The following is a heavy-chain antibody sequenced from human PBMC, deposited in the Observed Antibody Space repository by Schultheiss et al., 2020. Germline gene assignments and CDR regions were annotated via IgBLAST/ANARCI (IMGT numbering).Heavy chain of an antibody. CDR1: GGSISSGGYY. J-gene: IGHJ5*02. V-gene: IGHV4-31*03. D-gene: IGHD3-10*01. CDR3: ARDLHYWFDP. CDR2: INHSGST. Sequence: SETLSLTCTVSGGSISSGGYYWSWIRQHPGKGLEWIGEINHSGSTNYNPSLKSRVTISVDTSKNQFSLKLSSVTAADTAVYYCARDLHYWFDPWGQGTLVTVSS.